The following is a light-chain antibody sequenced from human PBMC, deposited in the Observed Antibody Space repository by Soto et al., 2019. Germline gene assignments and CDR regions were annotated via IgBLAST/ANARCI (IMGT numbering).Light chain of an antibody. J-gene: IGKJ1*01. CDR1: QSVGSSF. CDR2: GAS. V-gene: IGKV3-20*01. Sequence: EIVLTQSPGTLSLSPGERVTLSCRASQSVGSSFLAWYQQKPGQAPRLLIYGASSRATGIPDRFSGSGSGTDFTLTIRRLEPEDFAVYYCQQYGGSPWTFGQGTKVEIK. CDR3: QQYGGSPWT.